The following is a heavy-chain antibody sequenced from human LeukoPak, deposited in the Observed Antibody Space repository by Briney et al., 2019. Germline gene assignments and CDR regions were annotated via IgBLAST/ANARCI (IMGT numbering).Heavy chain of an antibody. V-gene: IGHV3-11*01. CDR1: RFTFSDYY. CDR3: ASVLRGGNSGYTFDI. CDR2: MSSGGSTI. D-gene: IGHD4-23*01. Sequence: GGSLRLSCAASRFTFSDYYMSWVRQAPGKGLAWVSYMSSGGSTISYADSVKGRFTISRDNAENSLYLQMNSLRVEDTAVYYCASVLRGGNSGYTFDIWGQGTMVTVSS. J-gene: IGHJ3*02.